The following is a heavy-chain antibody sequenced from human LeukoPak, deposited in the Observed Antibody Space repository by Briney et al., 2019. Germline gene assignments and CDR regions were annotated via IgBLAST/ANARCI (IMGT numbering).Heavy chain of an antibody. CDR3: AREGSATARPFVSNDY. Sequence: SETLSLTCTVSGGPISTYYWSWIRQPAGKGLEWIGRIHTSGNSDYNPSLKSRVTISVDTSKNQFSLKVRSVTAADTAVYYCAREGSATARPFVSNDYWGQGTLVTVSS. D-gene: IGHD6-6*01. V-gene: IGHV4-4*07. CDR1: GGPISTYY. CDR2: IHTSGNS. J-gene: IGHJ4*02.